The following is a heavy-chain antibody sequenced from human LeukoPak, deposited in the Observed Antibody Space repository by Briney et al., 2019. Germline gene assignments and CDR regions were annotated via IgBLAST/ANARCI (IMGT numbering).Heavy chain of an antibody. Sequence: SETLSLTCAVYGGSFSGYYWSWIRQPPGKGLGWIGEINHSGSTNYNPSLKSRVTISVDTSKNQFSLKLSSVTAADTAVYYCARAEYSSPPGFDPWGQGTLVTVSS. J-gene: IGHJ5*02. CDR3: ARAEYSSPPGFDP. V-gene: IGHV4-34*01. D-gene: IGHD6-6*01. CDR2: INHSGST. CDR1: GGSFSGYY.